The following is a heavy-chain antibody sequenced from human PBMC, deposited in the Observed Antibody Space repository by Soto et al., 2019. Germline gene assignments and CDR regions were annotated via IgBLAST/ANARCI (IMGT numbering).Heavy chain of an antibody. CDR2: IYYSGST. Sequence: SETLSLTCTVPGGSISSYYWSWIRQPPGKGLEWIGYIYYSGSTNYNPSLKSRVTISVDTSKNQFSLKLSSVTAADTAVYYCARASLYDYIWGSHIKAFDIWGQGTMVTVAS. D-gene: IGHD3-16*01. V-gene: IGHV4-59*01. CDR3: ARASLYDYIWGSHIKAFDI. J-gene: IGHJ3*02. CDR1: GGSISSYY.